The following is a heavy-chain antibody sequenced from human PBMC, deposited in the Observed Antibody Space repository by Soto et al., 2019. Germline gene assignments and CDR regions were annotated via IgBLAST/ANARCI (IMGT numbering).Heavy chain of an antibody. CDR3: ARDRITRREDAFDL. Sequence: QVQLVQSGAEVRKPGSSVKVSCKAPGGTFSTYIISWVRQAPGQGLEWMGRIIPIPDITNYAQKFQGRVTVTADRSTSTAYMELTSLKSEDTAVYYCARDRITRREDAFDLWGQGTMVTVSS. V-gene: IGHV1-69*08. D-gene: IGHD3-3*01. J-gene: IGHJ3*01. CDR2: IIPIPDIT. CDR1: GGTFSTYI.